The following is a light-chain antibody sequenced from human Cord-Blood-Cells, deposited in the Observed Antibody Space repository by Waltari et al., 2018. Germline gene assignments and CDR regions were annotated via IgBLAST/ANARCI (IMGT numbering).Light chain of an antibody. Sequence: DIQLTQSPSSLSAAVGDRVTITCRASQSLTSYLNWYQQKPVKAPKLRIYSASSLQSGVPSRFSGSGSGTDFTLTISSLQPEDFATYYCQRSYSTPTFGGGTKVEI. CDR1: QSLTSY. V-gene: IGKV1-39*01. J-gene: IGKJ4*01. CDR3: QRSYSTPT. CDR2: SAS.